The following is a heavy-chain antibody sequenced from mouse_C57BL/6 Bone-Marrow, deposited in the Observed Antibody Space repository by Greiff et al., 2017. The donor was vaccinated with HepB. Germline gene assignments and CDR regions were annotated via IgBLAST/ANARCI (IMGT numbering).Heavy chain of an antibody. CDR3: ARRLANSWFAY. V-gene: IGHV1-81*01. D-gene: IGHD5-5*01. CDR1: GYTFTSYG. Sequence: QVQLKQSGAELARPGASVKLSCKASGYTFTSYGISWVKQRTGQGLEWIGEIYPRSGNTYYNEKFKGKATLTADKSSSTAYMELRSLTSEDSAVYFCARRLANSWFAYWGQGTLVTVSA. J-gene: IGHJ3*01. CDR2: IYPRSGNT.